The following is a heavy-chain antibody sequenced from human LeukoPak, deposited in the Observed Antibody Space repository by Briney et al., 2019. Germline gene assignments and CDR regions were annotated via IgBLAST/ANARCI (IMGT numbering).Heavy chain of an antibody. J-gene: IGHJ4*02. CDR3: VRVEDWGAAGNRLDY. V-gene: IGHV3-21*01. CDR1: GFAFSTYT. CDR2: ITSNSSSI. Sequence: GGSLRLSCAASGFAFSTYTMSWVRQAPGKGLEWVSCITSNSSSISYADSVRGRFTISRDNAKNSLYLQMNSLRAEDTAVYSCVRVEDWGAAGNRLDYWGQGTLVTVSS. D-gene: IGHD6-13*01.